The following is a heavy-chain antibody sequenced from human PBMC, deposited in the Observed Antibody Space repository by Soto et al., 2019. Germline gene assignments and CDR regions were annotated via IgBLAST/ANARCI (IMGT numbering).Heavy chain of an antibody. D-gene: IGHD3-10*01. Sequence: PSETLSLTCTVSGGSISGGGYYWSWIRQYPGKGLEWIGYIYYSGSIYYNPSLKSRVTISVDTSKNQFSLKLSSVTAADTAVYYCARDISPYYYGSGTYGNAFDIWGQGTMVT. CDR1: GGSISGGGYY. V-gene: IGHV4-31*03. J-gene: IGHJ3*02. CDR2: IYYSGSI. CDR3: ARDISPYYYGSGTYGNAFDI.